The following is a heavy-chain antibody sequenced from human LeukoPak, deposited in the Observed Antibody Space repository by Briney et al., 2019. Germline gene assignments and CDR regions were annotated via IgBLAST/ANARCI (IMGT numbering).Heavy chain of an antibody. CDR2: INHNGNVN. Sequence: GGSLRLSCAASGFTFSSYWMNWARQAPGKGLEWVASINHNGNVNYYVDSVKGRFTISRDNAKNTLYLQMNSLRAEDTAVYYCASGCSGGSYGIDYWGQGTLVIVSS. CDR1: GFTFSSYW. V-gene: IGHV3-7*01. J-gene: IGHJ4*02. CDR3: ASGCSGGSYGIDY. D-gene: IGHD2-15*01.